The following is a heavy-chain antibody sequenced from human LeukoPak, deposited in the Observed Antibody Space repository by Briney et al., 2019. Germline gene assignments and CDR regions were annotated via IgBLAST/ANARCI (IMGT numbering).Heavy chain of an antibody. Sequence: SETLSLTCTVSGGSISSYYWSWIRQPLGKGLEWIGYVSYSGSTNYDPSLKSRVTISVDTSKNQFSLKLSSVTAADTAVYYCTRTFTAGYCSSTSCSGEGVYFDYWGQGTLVTVSS. CDR3: TRTFTAGYCSSTSCSGEGVYFDY. CDR2: VSYSGST. CDR1: GGSISSYY. D-gene: IGHD2-2*01. J-gene: IGHJ4*02. V-gene: IGHV4-59*01.